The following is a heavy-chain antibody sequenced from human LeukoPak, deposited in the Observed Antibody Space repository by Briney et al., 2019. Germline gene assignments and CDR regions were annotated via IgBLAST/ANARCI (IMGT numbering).Heavy chain of an antibody. CDR3: TRNNWFDP. V-gene: IGHV4-4*02. J-gene: IGHJ5*02. CDR1: GGSISSSNW. Sequence: SGTLSLTCAVSGGSISSSNWWSWVRQPPGKGLEWIGEINHSGSTNYNPSLKSRVTISVDTSKNQFSLKLSSVTAADTAVYYCTRNNWFDPWGQGTLATVSS. CDR2: INHSGST.